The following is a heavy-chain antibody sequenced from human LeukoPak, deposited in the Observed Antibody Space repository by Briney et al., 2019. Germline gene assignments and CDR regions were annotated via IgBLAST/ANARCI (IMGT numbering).Heavy chain of an antibody. Sequence: SQTLSLTCTVSGGSISSGGYYWSWIRQPPGKGLEWIGYIYHSGSTYYNPSLKSRVTISVDTSKNQFSLKLSSVTAADTAVYYCARGRETDYSNYSGAFDIWGQGTMVTVSS. V-gene: IGHV4-30-2*01. CDR2: IYHSGST. CDR3: ARGRETDYSNYSGAFDI. D-gene: IGHD4-11*01. J-gene: IGHJ3*02. CDR1: GGSISSGGYY.